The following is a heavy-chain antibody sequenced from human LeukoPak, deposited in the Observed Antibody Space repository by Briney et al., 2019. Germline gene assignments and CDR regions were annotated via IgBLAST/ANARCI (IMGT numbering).Heavy chain of an antibody. D-gene: IGHD6-19*01. Sequence: GGSLRLSCVGSGFTFSTFAMSWVRQAPGKGLEWVSAIDVSGGRTDYADSVKGRFSISRDNSKNTVNLQMNSLTAEDTAVYYCAKDRLGAVADYADYWGQGTLVTVSA. J-gene: IGHJ4*02. CDR1: GFTFSTFA. CDR2: IDVSGGRT. V-gene: IGHV3-23*01. CDR3: AKDRLGAVADYADY.